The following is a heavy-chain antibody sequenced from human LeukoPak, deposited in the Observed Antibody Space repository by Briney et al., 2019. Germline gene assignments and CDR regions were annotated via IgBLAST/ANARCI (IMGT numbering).Heavy chain of an antibody. CDR3: ADMVRGGGIDT. J-gene: IGHJ5*02. V-gene: IGHV3-11*03. CDR1: GFTHSVQY. CDR2: LSSSSSDT. D-gene: IGHD3-10*01. Sequence: GDSLRLFCGASGFTHSVQYVICTPAAPGKALEGGSYLSSSSSDTNYAAPVKGGFTISRENAKNSLYRQMNSLRAEDTAVYYCADMVRGGGIDTWGQGTLVTVSS.